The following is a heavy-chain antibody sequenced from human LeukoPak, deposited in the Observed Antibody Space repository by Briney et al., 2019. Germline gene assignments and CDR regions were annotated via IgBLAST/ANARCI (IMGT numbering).Heavy chain of an antibody. CDR2: ISWNSGSI. CDR1: GFTFSSYA. D-gene: IGHD6-19*01. J-gene: IGHJ6*02. CDR3: AKDIGSYSSDIRGMDV. Sequence: PGGSLRLSCAASGFTFSSYAMHWVRQAPGKGLEWVSGISWNSGSIGYADSVKGRFTISRDNAKNSLYLQMNSLRAEDTALYYCAKDIGSYSSDIRGMDVWGQGTTVTVSS. V-gene: IGHV3-9*01.